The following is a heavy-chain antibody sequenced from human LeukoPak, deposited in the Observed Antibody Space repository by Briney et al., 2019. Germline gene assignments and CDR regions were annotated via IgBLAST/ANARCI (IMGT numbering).Heavy chain of an antibody. D-gene: IGHD6-6*01. CDR3: ARDPRLAARPGGYFDY. CDR2: MNPKSGNT. V-gene: IGHV1-8*03. J-gene: IGHJ4*02. CDR1: GYTFSSLD. Sequence: ASVKVSCNASGYTFSSLDINWVRQATGQGLEWMGWMNPKSGNTGHAQKFQGRVTITRNTSISTVYMELSSLRSEDTAVYYCARDPRLAARPGGYFDYWGQGTLVTVSS.